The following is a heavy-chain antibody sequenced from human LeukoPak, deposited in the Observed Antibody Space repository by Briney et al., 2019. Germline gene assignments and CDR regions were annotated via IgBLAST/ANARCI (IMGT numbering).Heavy chain of an antibody. CDR1: GASLSSTTYY. CDR2: MYYSGRS. Sequence: SETPSLTCTVSGASLSSTTYYWGCLRQSPGNGLEWIGSMYYSGRSYYSESLKTRVTILVDTSRNQFSLKLTSVTAADTAVYYCATLVKDILTGATLGLPDNWGQGTVVIVSS. D-gene: IGHD3-9*01. CDR3: ATLVKDILTGATLGLPDN. V-gene: IGHV4-39*07. J-gene: IGHJ4*02.